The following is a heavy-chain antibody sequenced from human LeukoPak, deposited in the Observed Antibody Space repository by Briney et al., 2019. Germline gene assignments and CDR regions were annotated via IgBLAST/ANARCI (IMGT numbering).Heavy chain of an antibody. CDR3: AREELIAAAGTEDY. CDR2: ISAYIGNT. J-gene: IGHJ4*02. D-gene: IGHD6-13*01. Sequence: ASVNVSSTPSSYTFTSFGISWVRPAPGQGLEWMGWISAYIGNTNYTQKPQGRVTMPTDTSTSTAYMDLRSLRSDAPAVYYFAREELIAAAGTEDYWGQGTLVTVSS. V-gene: IGHV1-18*01. CDR1: SYTFTSFG.